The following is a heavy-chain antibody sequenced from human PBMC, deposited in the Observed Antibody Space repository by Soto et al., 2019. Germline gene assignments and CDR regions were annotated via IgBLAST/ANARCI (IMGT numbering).Heavy chain of an antibody. CDR1: GFTFGAFE. Sequence: DVQLVESGGGLVQPGGSLRLSCAASGFTFGAFEMNWVRQAPGKGPEWISNIRNSGDTTYYADSVKGRFSISRDNANNSLFLQMNSLRPEVTALYYCARQGGRDWLTYFDLWGSVNMVRVSS. CDR3: ARQGGRDWLTYFDL. J-gene: IGHJ2*01. V-gene: IGHV3-48*03. CDR2: IRNSGDTT. D-gene: IGHD6-19*01.